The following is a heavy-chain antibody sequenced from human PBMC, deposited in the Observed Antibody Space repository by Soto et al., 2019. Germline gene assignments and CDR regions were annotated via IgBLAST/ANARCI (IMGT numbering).Heavy chain of an antibody. J-gene: IGHJ3*02. CDR1: GLTFSTYN. CDR2: IWYDGSHI. V-gene: IGHV3-33*01. D-gene: IGHD4-17*01. CDR3: ARDYARAFDI. Sequence: QAELVQSGGGVVQPGRSLRLSCVASGLTFSTYNMHWVRQTPGKGLEWVAVIWYDGSHISYGDSLKGRFTISRDNSKNTLYLQMNGLRAEDTAVYYCARDYARAFDIWGQGTLVTVSS.